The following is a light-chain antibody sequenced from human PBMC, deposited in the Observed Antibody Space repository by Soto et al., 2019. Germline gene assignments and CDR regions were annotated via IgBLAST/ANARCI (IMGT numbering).Light chain of an antibody. Sequence: QSALTQPASVSGSPGQSITFSCTGTSSDIGVYNYVSWYQQHPGKAPKLMIYEVNNRPSGVSNRFSGSKSGNTASLTISGLQGEDEADYYCSAYTVSRTYVFGTGTKVTVL. CDR1: SSDIGVYNY. CDR3: SAYTVSRTYV. CDR2: EVN. J-gene: IGLJ1*01. V-gene: IGLV2-14*01.